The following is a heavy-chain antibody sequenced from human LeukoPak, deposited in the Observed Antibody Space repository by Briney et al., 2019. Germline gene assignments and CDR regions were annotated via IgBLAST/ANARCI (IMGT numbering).Heavy chain of an antibody. V-gene: IGHV3-21*01. CDR3: ARRTYYYDSSGYYYFDY. D-gene: IGHD3-22*01. CDR2: ISSSSSYI. CDR1: GFTFSSYS. Sequence: GGSLRLSCAASGFTFSSYSMNWVRQAPGKGLEWVSSISSSSSYIYYADSVKGRFTISRDNAKNSLYLQMNSLRAEDTAVYYCARRTYYYDSSGYYYFDYWGQGTLVTVSS. J-gene: IGHJ4*02.